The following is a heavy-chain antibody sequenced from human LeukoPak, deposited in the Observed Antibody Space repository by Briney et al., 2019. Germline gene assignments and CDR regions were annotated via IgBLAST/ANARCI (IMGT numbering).Heavy chain of an antibody. V-gene: IGHV3-48*03. Sequence: GGSLRLSCGASVFTFSSYEMNGLRQAPEEGLEWLSYIDSSCRTIYYADSVKGLFTISRDNAKNSLYLQMNSLRAEDTAVYYCARGFNGVVVNLDYWGQGTLVTVSS. CDR1: VFTFSSYE. CDR3: ARGFNGVVVNLDY. CDR2: IDSSCRTI. D-gene: IGHD3-22*01. J-gene: IGHJ4*02.